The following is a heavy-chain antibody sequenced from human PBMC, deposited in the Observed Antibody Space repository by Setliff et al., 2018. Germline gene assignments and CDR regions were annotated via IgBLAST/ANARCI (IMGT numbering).Heavy chain of an antibody. V-gene: IGHV4-39*01. CDR2: IFYSGST. CDR1: GGSISSSSYY. Sequence: SETLSLTCTVSGGSISSSSYYWGWIRQPPGKGLEWIGSIFYSGSTYYNPSLKSRVTISVDTSKNQFSPKLSSVTAADTAVYYCARPAKYYDILTGYYHNWFDPWGQGTLVTVSS. CDR3: ARPAKYYDILTGYYHNWFDP. J-gene: IGHJ5*02. D-gene: IGHD3-9*01.